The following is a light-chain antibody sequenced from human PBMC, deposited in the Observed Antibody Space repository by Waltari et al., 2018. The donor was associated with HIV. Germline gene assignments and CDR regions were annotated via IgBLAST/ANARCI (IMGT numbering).Light chain of an antibody. CDR2: NNN. J-gene: IGLJ3*02. CDR1: SPNTGRDT. V-gene: IGLV1-44*01. Sequence: QSVLTQPPSASGTHGQRVTISCSGGSPNTGRDTVTWYQHRPGTAPKLLIYNNNRRPSGVPDRFSGSKSGTSASLAISGLQSEDEADYYCASWDGSLNGWVFGGGTKLTVL. CDR3: ASWDGSLNGWV.